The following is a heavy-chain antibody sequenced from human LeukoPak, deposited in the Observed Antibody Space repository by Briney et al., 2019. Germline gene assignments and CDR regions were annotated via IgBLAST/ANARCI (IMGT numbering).Heavy chain of an antibody. CDR2: IRSKANSYAT. V-gene: IGHV3-73*01. D-gene: IGHD3-10*01. CDR3: TRHSDMVRGVIISDY. CDR1: GFTFSGSA. J-gene: IGHJ4*02. Sequence: PGGSLTLSCAASGFTFSGSAMHWVRQASGKGLEWVGRIRSKANSYATAYAASVKGRLTISRDDSKNTAYLQMNSLKTEDTAVYYCTRHSDMVRGVIISDYWGQGTLVTVSS.